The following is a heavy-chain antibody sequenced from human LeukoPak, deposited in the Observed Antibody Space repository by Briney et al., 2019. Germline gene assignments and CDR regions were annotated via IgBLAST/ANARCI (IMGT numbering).Heavy chain of an antibody. J-gene: IGHJ4*02. V-gene: IGHV4-59*01. D-gene: IGHD1-26*01. CDR1: GGSISSYY. Sequence: SETLSLTCTVSGGSISSYYWSWIRQPPGKGLEWIGYIYYSGSTNYNPSLKSRVTISVDTSKNQFSLKLSSVTAADTAVYYCARRGAEWELPYFDYWGQGTLVTVSS. CDR2: IYYSGST. CDR3: ARRGAEWELPYFDY.